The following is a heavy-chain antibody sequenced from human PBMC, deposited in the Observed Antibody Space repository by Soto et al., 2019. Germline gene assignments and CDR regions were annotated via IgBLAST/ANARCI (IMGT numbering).Heavy chain of an antibody. D-gene: IGHD6-13*01. J-gene: IGHJ4*02. CDR1: GFTFSSYG. CDR3: ARDQTGITTAGGGRIDH. V-gene: IGHV3-30*03. Sequence: GGSLRLSCAASGFTFSSYGMHWVRQAPGKGLEWVAVISYDGSNKYYADSVKGRFTISRDNSKNTLYLQMSGLTPEDTAVYYCARDQTGITTAGGGRIDHWGQGTLVTVSS. CDR2: ISYDGSNK.